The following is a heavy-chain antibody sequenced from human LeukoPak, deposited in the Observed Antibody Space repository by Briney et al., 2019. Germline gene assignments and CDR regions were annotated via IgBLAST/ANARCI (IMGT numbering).Heavy chain of an antibody. CDR2: ISSSSSYI. CDR3: ARDSYFHASGTYYNYFDY. J-gene: IGHJ4*02. Sequence: GGSLRLSCAASGFTFSDYNMNWVRQAPGKGLEWVSSISSSSSYIYYADSVEGRFTISRDNAKNSLYLQMNSLRAEDTAVYYCARDSYFHASGTYYNYFDYWGQGTLVTVSS. CDR1: GFTFSDYN. D-gene: IGHD3-10*01. V-gene: IGHV3-21*01.